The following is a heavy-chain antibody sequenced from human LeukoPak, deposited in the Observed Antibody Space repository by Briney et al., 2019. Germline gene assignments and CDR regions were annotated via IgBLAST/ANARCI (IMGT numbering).Heavy chain of an antibody. CDR3: ARGRMGAKGDFDY. CDR1: GYTFTSYD. Sequence: ASVKVSCKASGYTFTSYDIKWVRQATGQGLEWIGWMNPNSGNTGYAQKFQGRVTITRNTSISTAYMELSSLRSEDTAVYYCARGRMGAKGDFDYWGQGTLVTVSS. V-gene: IGHV1-8*03. CDR2: MNPNSGNT. J-gene: IGHJ4*02. D-gene: IGHD1-26*01.